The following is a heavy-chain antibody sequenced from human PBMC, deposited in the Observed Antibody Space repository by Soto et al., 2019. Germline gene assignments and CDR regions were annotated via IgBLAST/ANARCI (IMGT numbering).Heavy chain of an antibody. CDR3: ARFHDRPGYYYYYYGMDV. CDR2: IYYSGST. V-gene: IGHV4-59*01. Sequence: SETLSLTCTVSGGSISSYYWSWIRQPPGQGLEWIGYIYYSGSTSYNPSLKSRVTISVDTSKNQCSLKLSSVTAADTAVYYCARFHDRPGYYYYYYGMDVWGRGTTVTVSS. CDR1: GGSISSYY. J-gene: IGHJ6*02. D-gene: IGHD1-1*01.